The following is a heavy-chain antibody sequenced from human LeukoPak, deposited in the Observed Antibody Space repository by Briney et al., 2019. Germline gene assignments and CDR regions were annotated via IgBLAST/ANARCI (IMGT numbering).Heavy chain of an antibody. CDR2: INPNSGGT. Sequence: ASVKVSCKASGYTFTGYYMHWVRQAPGQGLEWMGWINPNSGGTNYAQKFQGRVTMTRDTSISTAYMELSRLRSDDTAVYYCARDLGDGYNYFGYWGQGTLVTVPS. CDR1: GYTFTGYY. D-gene: IGHD5-12*01. CDR3: ARDLGDGYNYFGY. V-gene: IGHV1-2*02. J-gene: IGHJ4*02.